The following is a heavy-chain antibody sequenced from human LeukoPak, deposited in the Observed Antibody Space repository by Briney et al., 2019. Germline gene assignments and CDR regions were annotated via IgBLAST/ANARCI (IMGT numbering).Heavy chain of an antibody. J-gene: IGHJ4*02. D-gene: IGHD1-7*01. CDR3: VRDGELNY. CDR1: GVSISIYY. CDR2: IYNSGST. Sequence: SETLSLTCTVSGVSISIYYWSWIRQPPGKGLEWIGYIYNSGSTSYNPSLKSRATISADTSKNQFSLKLSSVTAADTAVYYCVRDGELNYWGQGTLVTVSS. V-gene: IGHV4-59*01.